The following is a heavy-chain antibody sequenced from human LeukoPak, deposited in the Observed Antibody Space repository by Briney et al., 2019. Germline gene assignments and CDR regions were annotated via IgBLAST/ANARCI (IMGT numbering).Heavy chain of an antibody. CDR2: ISSSSITI. D-gene: IGHD3-22*01. Sequence: GGSLRLSCAASGFTFSSYSMNWVRQAPGKGLEWVSYISSSSITIYYADSVKGRFTVSRDKAKNSLYLQMNSLRAEDTAVYYCAREVYYYSSTFKNYYMDVWGKGTTVTVSS. V-gene: IGHV3-48*01. CDR3: AREVYYYSSTFKNYYMDV. CDR1: GFTFSSYS. J-gene: IGHJ6*03.